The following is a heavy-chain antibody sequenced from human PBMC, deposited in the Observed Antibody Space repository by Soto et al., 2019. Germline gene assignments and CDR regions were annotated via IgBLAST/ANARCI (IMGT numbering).Heavy chain of an antibody. V-gene: IGHV3-9*03. CDR2: ISWNSGSI. Sequence: KGLEWVSGISWNSGSIGYAASVKGRFTISRDNAKNSLYLQMICLGAGDMALYYCTNDIYWNPFHDAFAIWFQWAMVSVSS. CDR3: TNDIYWNPFHDAFAI. D-gene: IGHD1-1*01. J-gene: IGHJ3*02.